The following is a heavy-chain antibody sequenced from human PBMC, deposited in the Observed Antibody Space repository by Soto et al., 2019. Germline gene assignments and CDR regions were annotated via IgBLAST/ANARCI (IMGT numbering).Heavy chain of an antibody. CDR1: GFTFSSYG. V-gene: IGHV3-30*18. CDR2: ISYDGSNK. CDR3: AKVPDDYYYYGMDV. J-gene: IGHJ6*02. Sequence: QVQLVESGGGVVQPGRSLRLSCAASGFTFSSYGMHWVRQAPGKGLEWVAVISYDGSNKYYADSVKGRFTISRDNSKNTLYLQMNSLRAEETAVYYCAKVPDDYYYYGMDVWGQGTTVTVSS.